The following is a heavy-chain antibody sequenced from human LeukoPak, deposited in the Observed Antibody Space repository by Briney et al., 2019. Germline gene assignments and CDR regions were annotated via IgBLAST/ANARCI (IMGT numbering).Heavy chain of an antibody. J-gene: IGHJ4*02. D-gene: IGHD6-13*01. V-gene: IGHV3-23*01. CDR2: ISGSGGST. CDR1: GFTFSSYA. Sequence: QPGGSLRLSCAASGFTFSSYAMSWVRQAPGKGLEWVSAISGSGGSTYYADSVKGRFAISRDNSKNTLYLQMNSLRAEDTAVYYCAKVFDSSSWYGNFDYWGQGTLVTVSS. CDR3: AKVFDSSSWYGNFDY.